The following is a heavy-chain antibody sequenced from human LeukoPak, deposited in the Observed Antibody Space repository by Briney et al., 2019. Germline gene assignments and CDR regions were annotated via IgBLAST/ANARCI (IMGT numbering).Heavy chain of an antibody. V-gene: IGHV3-23*01. D-gene: IGHD3-16*02. J-gene: IGHJ4*02. CDR1: GFTFSSYA. Sequence: PGGSLRLSCAASGFTFSSYAMSWVRQAPGKGLEWVSAISGSGGSTYYADSVKGRFTISRDNSKNTLYLQMNSLRAEDTAVYYCAKDRDMITFGGVIVRPFDYWGQGTLVTVSS. CDR2: ISGSGGST. CDR3: AKDRDMITFGGVIVRPFDY.